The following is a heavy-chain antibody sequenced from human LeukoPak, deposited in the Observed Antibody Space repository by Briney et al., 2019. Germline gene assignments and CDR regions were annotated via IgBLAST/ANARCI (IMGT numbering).Heavy chain of an antibody. J-gene: IGHJ4*02. CDR2: IKPDGSEK. CDR3: ARDISCFDY. Sequence: GGSLRLSCAASGFSFSNYWLSWVRQAPGKGLEWVANIKPDGSEKYYVDSVEGRFTISRDNAKNSLSLQMNSLRAEDTAVYYCARDISCFDYWGQGTLVTFSS. CDR1: GFSFSNYW. V-gene: IGHV3-7*01.